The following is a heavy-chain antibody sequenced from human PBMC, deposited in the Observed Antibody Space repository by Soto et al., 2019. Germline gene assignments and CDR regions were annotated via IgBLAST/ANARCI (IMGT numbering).Heavy chain of an antibody. J-gene: IGHJ5*02. Sequence: ASVKVSCKASGYTFTSYGISWVRQAPGQGLEWMGWISAYNGNTSYAQKLQGRVTMTTDTSTSTAYMGLRSLRSDDTAVYYCAREDGYCSSTSCYFWFDPWGQGTLVTVSS. V-gene: IGHV1-18*01. CDR3: AREDGYCSSTSCYFWFDP. D-gene: IGHD2-2*03. CDR2: ISAYNGNT. CDR1: GYTFTSYG.